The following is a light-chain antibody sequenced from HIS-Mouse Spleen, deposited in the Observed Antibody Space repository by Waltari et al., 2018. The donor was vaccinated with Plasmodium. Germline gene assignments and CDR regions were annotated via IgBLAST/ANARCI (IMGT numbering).Light chain of an antibody. CDR2: GAS. Sequence: IAMTQSPAALSVSPGVLTTISCRASQSVSSNLAWYQQKPGQAPRLLIYGASTRATGIPARFSGSGSGTEFTLTISSLQSEDFAVYYCQQYNNWSFTFGPGTKVDIK. CDR1: QSVSSN. CDR3: QQYNNWSFT. J-gene: IGKJ3*01. V-gene: IGKV3-15*01.